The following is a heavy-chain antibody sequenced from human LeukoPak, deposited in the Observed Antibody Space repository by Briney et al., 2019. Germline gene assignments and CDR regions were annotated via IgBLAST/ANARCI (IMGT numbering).Heavy chain of an antibody. Sequence: KPSETLSLTCTVSGGSISSTTYYWGWIRRPPGQGLEWIESIYYSGSTYYNPSRKSRTTVSDSTPKNQFSLKLSSVTAANTAVYYCARHARSCGSYCSPDNWFDPWGQGALVTVSS. V-gene: IGHV4-39*01. CDR2: IYYSGST. CDR1: GGSISSTTYY. CDR3: ARHARSCGSYCSPDNWFDP. J-gene: IGHJ5*02. D-gene: IGHD1-26*01.